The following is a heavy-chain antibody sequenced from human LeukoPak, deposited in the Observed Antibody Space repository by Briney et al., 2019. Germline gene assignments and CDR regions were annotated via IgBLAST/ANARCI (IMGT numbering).Heavy chain of an antibody. CDR3: VRHERDFDY. V-gene: IGHV1-3*01. J-gene: IGHJ4*02. CDR1: EYTFTTYT. D-gene: IGHD1-1*01. CDR2: VNAGSGNT. Sequence: ASVKVSRKASEYTFTTYTIHWVRQAPGQRLEWMGWVNAGSGNTKYSQRFQGRVTITRDTSASTAYMELSSLRSEDTAVYYCVRHERDFDYWGQGTLVTVSS.